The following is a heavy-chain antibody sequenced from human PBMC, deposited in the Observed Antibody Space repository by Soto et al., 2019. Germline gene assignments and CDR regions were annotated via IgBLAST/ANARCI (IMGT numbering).Heavy chain of an antibody. J-gene: IGHJ6*02. V-gene: IGHV4-4*07. Sequence: PSETLSLTCTVSDDFISSYYWNWIRQPAGKGLEWIGRVSTSGATNYNPSLESRVTMSVDTSKKQFSLKLTSVTSADTAVYFFARADYEILPGSYSMDVWGQGTTVAVSS. CDR2: VSTSGAT. D-gene: IGHD3-9*01. CDR1: DDFISSYY. CDR3: ARADYEILPGSYSMDV.